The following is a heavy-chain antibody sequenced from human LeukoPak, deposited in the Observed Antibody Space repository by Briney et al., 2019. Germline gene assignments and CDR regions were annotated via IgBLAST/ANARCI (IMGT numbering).Heavy chain of an antibody. J-gene: IGHJ2*01. CDR2: IYYSGNT. V-gene: IGHV4-39*07. Sequence: SETLSLTCTVSGGSINSGDYYWGWIRQPPGKGLEWIGSIYYSGNTYYKPSLKSRVTISVDTSKNQFSLKLSSVTAADTAVYYCARDSGVVTVYWSFDLWGRGTLVTVSS. CDR1: GGSINSGDYY. CDR3: ARDSGVVTVYWSFDL. D-gene: IGHD2-21*02.